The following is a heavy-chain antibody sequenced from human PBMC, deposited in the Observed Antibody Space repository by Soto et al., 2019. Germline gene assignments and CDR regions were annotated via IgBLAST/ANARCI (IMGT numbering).Heavy chain of an antibody. D-gene: IGHD2-15*01. V-gene: IGHV3-23*01. CDR2: ISGSGGST. Sequence: EVQLLESGGGLVQPGGSLRLSCAASGFTFSSYAMSWVRQAPGKGLEWVSAISGSGGSTYYADSVKGRFTISRDNSKNTLYLQMNSLRAEDTAVYYCATMIRDCRGGSCYAYYYYGMDVWGQGTTVTVSS. CDR3: ATMIRDCRGGSCYAYYYYGMDV. CDR1: GFTFSSYA. J-gene: IGHJ6*02.